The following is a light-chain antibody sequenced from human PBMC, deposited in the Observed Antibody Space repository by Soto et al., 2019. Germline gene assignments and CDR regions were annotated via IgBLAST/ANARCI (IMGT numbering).Light chain of an antibody. V-gene: IGKV1-39*01. Sequence: DIQMTQSPSSLSASVGDRVTITCRASQSISSYLNWYQQKPGKAPKLLIYAASSLQSGVPSRFSGSGSGTTFTITSSSLQPEDFATYNCQQSYSTPPWTFGQGTKVEIK. CDR1: QSISSY. CDR2: AAS. CDR3: QQSYSTPPWT. J-gene: IGKJ1*01.